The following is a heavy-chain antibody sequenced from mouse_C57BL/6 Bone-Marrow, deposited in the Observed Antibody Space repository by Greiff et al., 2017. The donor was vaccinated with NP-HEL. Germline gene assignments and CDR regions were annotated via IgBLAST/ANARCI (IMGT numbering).Heavy chain of an antibody. CDR1: GYTFTDHT. V-gene: IGHV1-78*01. Sequence: VQLQESDAELVKPGASVKISCKVSGYTFTDHTIHWMKQRPEQGLEWIGYIYPRDGSTKYTAKFKGKATLTADKSSSTAYMHLNSLTSEDTAVYFCARRVTTVVESYFDDWGQGTTLIVAS. D-gene: IGHD1-1*01. CDR2: IYPRDGST. CDR3: ARRVTTVVESYFDD. J-gene: IGHJ2*01.